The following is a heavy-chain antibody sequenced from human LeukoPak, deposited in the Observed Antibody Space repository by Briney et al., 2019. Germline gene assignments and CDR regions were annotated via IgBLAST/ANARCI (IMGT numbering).Heavy chain of an antibody. CDR3: AKGGKWDVTPFDY. CDR1: GFTFSSYV. D-gene: IGHD1-26*01. J-gene: IGHJ4*02. V-gene: IGHV3-23*01. CDR2: ISGGGGST. Sequence: GGSLRLSCAASGFTFSSYVMNWVRQAPGKGLEWVSGISGGGGSTYYADSVKGRFTISRDNSKNTLYLQVNSLRAEDTAVYYCAKGGKWDVTPFDYWGQGTLVTVSS.